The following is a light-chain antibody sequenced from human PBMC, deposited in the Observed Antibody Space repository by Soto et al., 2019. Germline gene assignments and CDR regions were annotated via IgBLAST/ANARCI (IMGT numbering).Light chain of an antibody. CDR2: DAS. CDR1: QSISSW. Sequence: DIQVTQSPSTLSASVGDRVTITCRASQSISSWLAWYQQKPGKAPKLLIYDASSLESGVPSRFNGSGSGTEFTLTISSLQPDDFATYYCQQYNSYPWTFGQGTKVEIK. CDR3: QQYNSYPWT. J-gene: IGKJ1*01. V-gene: IGKV1-5*01.